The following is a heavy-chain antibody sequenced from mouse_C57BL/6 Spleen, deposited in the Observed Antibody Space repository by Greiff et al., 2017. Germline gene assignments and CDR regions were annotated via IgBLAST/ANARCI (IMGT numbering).Heavy chain of an antibody. Sequence: QVQLQQPGAELVMPGASVKLSCKASGYTFTSYWMHWVKQRPGQGLEWIGEIDPSDSYTNYNQKFKGKSTFTVDKSSSTAYMQLSSLTSEDSAVYYCARYYGSSGGAMDYWGQGTSVTVSS. D-gene: IGHD1-1*01. CDR3: ARYYGSSGGAMDY. V-gene: IGHV1-69*01. J-gene: IGHJ4*01. CDR2: IDPSDSYT. CDR1: GYTFTSYW.